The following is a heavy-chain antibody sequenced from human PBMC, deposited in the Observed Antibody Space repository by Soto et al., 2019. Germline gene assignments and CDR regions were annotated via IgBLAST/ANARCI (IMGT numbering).Heavy chain of an antibody. CDR2: IVPIFGKA. CDR3: ARGRDGSNYYFDY. J-gene: IGHJ4*02. D-gene: IGHD3-10*01. Sequence: QVQLVQSGPEVKKPGSSVKVSCKASGGTFSDSVTSWVRQAPGQGLEWMGGIVPIFGKANLAEKFQDRVTIIADESTSTAYMKLTSLRSEDTAVYYCARGRDGSNYYFDYWGQGTLVTVSS. V-gene: IGHV1-69*01. CDR1: GGTFSDSV.